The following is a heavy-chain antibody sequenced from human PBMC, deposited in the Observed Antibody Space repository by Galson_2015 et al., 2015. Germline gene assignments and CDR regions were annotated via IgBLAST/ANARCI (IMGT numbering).Heavy chain of an antibody. V-gene: IGHV3-33*01. CDR3: AREGDCSSTSCYFDY. CDR1: GFTFSSYG. Sequence: SLRLSCAASGFTFSSYGMHWVRQAPGKGLEWVAVIWYDGSNKYYADSVRGRFTISRDNSKNTLYLQMNSLRAEDTAVYYCAREGDCSSTSCYFDYWGQGTLVTVSS. D-gene: IGHD2-2*01. J-gene: IGHJ4*02. CDR2: IWYDGSNK.